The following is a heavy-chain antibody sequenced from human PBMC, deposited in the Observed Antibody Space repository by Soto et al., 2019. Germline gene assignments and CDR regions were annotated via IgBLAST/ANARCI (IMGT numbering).Heavy chain of an antibody. J-gene: IGHJ5*02. CDR3: ARIYCTTTTCESWFDP. CDR1: GCTFTTSW. Sequence: GHSLKISGTGFGCTFTTSWISWDLQMTGKGLEWMGRIDPGDTYATYSPAFQGHVTISADKATSTAYLQWSSLKASDTAMYFCARIYCTTTTCESWFDPWGQGTLVTVSS. D-gene: IGHD2-2*01. CDR2: IDPGDTYA. V-gene: IGHV5-10-1*01.